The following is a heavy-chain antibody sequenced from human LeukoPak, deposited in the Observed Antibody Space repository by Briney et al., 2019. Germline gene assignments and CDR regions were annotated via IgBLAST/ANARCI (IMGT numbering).Heavy chain of an antibody. CDR2: INQDGSQK. CDR1: GFTFSTYW. CDR3: ARLKDDVTKLDY. J-gene: IGHJ4*02. Sequence: GGSLRLSCAASGFTFSTYWMSWLRQAPGKGLEWVASINQDGSQKRYVDSVQGRFTISRDNTKNSLFLQMNSLRAEDTGVYYCARLKDDVTKLDYWGQGTLVTVSS. D-gene: IGHD2-8*01. V-gene: IGHV3-7*01.